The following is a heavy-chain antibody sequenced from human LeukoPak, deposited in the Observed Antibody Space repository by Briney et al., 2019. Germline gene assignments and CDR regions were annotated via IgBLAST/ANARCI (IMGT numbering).Heavy chain of an antibody. V-gene: IGHV4-61*02. J-gene: IGHJ6*03. CDR1: GGSISSGSYY. Sequence: SQTLSLTCTVSGGSISSGSYYWSWIRQPAGKGLEWIGRIYTSGSTNYNPSLKSRVTISVDTSKNHFSLKLSSVTAAHTAVSYCARDLNYDSSGYYGYYYYYMDVWGKGTTVTVSS. D-gene: IGHD3-22*01. CDR2: IYTSGST. CDR3: ARDLNYDSSGYYGYYYYYMDV.